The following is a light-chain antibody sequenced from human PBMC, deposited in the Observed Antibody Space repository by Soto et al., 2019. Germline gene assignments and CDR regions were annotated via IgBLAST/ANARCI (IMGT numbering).Light chain of an antibody. CDR2: AND. CDR3: QSYDNSLSWV. V-gene: IGLV1-47*02. Sequence: QSVLTQPPSASRTPGQRVTIPCSGSSSDIGSNSVNWYQQLPGAAPRLLIYANDHRPSGVPDRFSASKSGTSASLAISGVRSEDEAFYYCQSYDNSLSWVFGGGTKLTVL. J-gene: IGLJ3*02. CDR1: SSDIGSNS.